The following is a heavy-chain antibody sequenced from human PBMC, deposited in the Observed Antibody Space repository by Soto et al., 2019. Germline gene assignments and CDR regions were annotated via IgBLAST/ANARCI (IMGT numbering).Heavy chain of an antibody. D-gene: IGHD3-10*01. CDR1: GDSFTSYW. J-gene: IGHJ6*02. CDR2: IYPGDSDT. V-gene: IGHV5-51*01. CDR3: AGGGVRGVITRTRDYYGMDV. Sequence: WESLKISSQGSGDSFTSYWSGWVRQMPGKGLEWMGIIYPGDSDTRYSPSFQGQVTISADKSISTAYLQWSSLKASDTAMYYCAGGGVRGVITRTRDYYGMDVWGQGTTVTVS.